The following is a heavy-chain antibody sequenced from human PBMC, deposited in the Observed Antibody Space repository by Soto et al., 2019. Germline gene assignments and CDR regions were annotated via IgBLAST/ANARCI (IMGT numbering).Heavy chain of an antibody. Sequence: SETLSLTCTVSGGSISSGDYYWSWIRQPPGKGLEWIGYIYYSGSTYYNPSLKSRVTISVDTSKNQFSLKLSSVTAADTAVYYCARDRNYDILTGYYKGGFDYWGQGTLVTVSS. D-gene: IGHD3-9*01. CDR1: GGSISSGDYY. V-gene: IGHV4-30-4*01. CDR2: IYYSGST. CDR3: ARDRNYDILTGYYKGGFDY. J-gene: IGHJ4*02.